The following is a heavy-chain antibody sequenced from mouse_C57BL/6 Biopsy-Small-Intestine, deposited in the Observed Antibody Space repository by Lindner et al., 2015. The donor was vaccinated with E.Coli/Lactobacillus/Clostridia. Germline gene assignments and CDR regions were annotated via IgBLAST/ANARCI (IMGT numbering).Heavy chain of an antibody. CDR3: AIRAWFAY. J-gene: IGHJ3*01. Sequence: VQLQESGEGSVKPGGSLKLSCAASGFTFSDYGMHWVRQAPEKGLEWVAYISSGSTTISYADTVKGRFTISRDNARNTLFLQMTSLRSEDTAMYYCAIRAWFAYWGQGTLVTVSA. D-gene: IGHD3-3*01. V-gene: IGHV5-17*01. CDR2: ISSGSTTI. CDR1: GFTFSDYG.